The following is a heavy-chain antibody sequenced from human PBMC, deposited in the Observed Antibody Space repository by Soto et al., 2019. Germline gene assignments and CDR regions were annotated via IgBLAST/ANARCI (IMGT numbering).Heavy chain of an antibody. CDR1: GFTFVSYT. CDR2: ISSSGSYR. Sequence: PWGSLRLSCAASGFTFVSYTINFFRHSAFKWREWVLSISSSGSYRNYADAVKGRVTISRDNAKNSMYLQMNSPRAEDTAVYFCARDRDGDGATAFDIWGQGTRVTVS. V-gene: IGHV3-21*01. J-gene: IGHJ3*02. CDR3: ARDRDGDGATAFDI. D-gene: IGHD2-8*01.